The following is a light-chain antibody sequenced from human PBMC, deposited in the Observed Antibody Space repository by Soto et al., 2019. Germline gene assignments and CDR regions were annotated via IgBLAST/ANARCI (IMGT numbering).Light chain of an antibody. CDR3: SSYAGSDNVV. CDR1: SSDVGGCNY. J-gene: IGLJ2*01. CDR2: QVS. Sequence: QSALTQPPSASGSPGQSVTISCSGTSSDVGGCNYVSWYQQYPGKAPKLMIYQVSERPSGVPDRFSGSKSGNTASLTVSGLQAEDEADYYCSSYAGSDNVVFGGGTKLTVL. V-gene: IGLV2-8*01.